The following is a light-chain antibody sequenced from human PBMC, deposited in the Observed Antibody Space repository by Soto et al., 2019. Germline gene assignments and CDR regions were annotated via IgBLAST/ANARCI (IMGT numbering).Light chain of an antibody. Sequence: QSALTQPASMSGSPGQSITISCTGTSSDIGSYNVVSWYQQVPGKAPKLIIYKVNERPPGISNRFSGSKSGNTASLTISGLQGEDEAHYFCCSYAGSSVLVFGGGTQLTVL. CDR2: KVN. CDR3: CSYAGSSVLV. J-gene: IGLJ3*02. CDR1: SSDIGSYNV. V-gene: IGLV2-23*02.